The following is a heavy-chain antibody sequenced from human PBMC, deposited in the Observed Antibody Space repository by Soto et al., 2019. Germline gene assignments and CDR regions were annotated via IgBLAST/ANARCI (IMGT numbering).Heavy chain of an antibody. CDR2: IYYTGIT. J-gene: IGHJ4*02. Sequence: SETLSLTCTVSGASITSSYWSWIRQSPGKGLESIGYIYYTGITNYNPSLKSRVTISLDTSKNQFSLKLSSVTAADTAVYYCERGAREPYWGQGTLVTVSS. CDR1: GASITSSY. V-gene: IGHV4-59*01. CDR3: ERGAREPY. D-gene: IGHD1-26*01.